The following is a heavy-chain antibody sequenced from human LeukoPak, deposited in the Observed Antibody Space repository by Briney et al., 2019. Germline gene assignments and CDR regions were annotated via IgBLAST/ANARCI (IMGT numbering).Heavy chain of an antibody. CDR1: GYTFTGYY. J-gene: IGHJ4*02. D-gene: IGHD5-18*01. CDR3: ARETSDTAMLMSSY. CDR2: INPNSGGT. Sequence: GASAKVSCKASGYTFTGYYMHWVRQAPGQGLEGMGWINPNSGGTNYAQKFQGRVTMTRDTSISTAYMELSRLRSDDTAVYYCARETSDTAMLMSSYWGQGTLVTVSS. V-gene: IGHV1-2*02.